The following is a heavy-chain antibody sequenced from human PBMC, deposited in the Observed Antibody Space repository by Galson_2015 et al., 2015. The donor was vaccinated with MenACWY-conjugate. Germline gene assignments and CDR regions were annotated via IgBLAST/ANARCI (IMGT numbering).Heavy chain of an antibody. D-gene: IGHD2-21*02. J-gene: IGHJ6*02. CDR2: IYPADSDT. CDR1: GYSFTNNW. CDR3: AVTATVIDLTYYYSLDV. Sequence: QSGAEVKKPGESLKISCKGSGYSFTNNWIGWVRQMPGKGLEWMGIIYPADSDTRYSPSSQGQVTISADQSISTAYLQWSSLKASDTAMYYCAVTATVIDLTYYYSLDVWGQGTTVTVSS. V-gene: IGHV5-51*01.